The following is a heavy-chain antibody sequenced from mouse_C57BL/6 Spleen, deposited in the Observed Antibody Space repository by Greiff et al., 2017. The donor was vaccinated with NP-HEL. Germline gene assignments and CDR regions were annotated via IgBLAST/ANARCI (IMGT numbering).Heavy chain of an antibody. CDR1: GYAFSSSW. Sequence: QVQLQQSGPELVKPGASVKISCKASGYAFSSSWMNWVKQRPGKGLEWIGRIYPGDGDTNYNGKFKGKATLTADKSSSTAYMQLSSLTSEDSAVYFCAPGGYGSSPYYYAMDYWGQGTSVTVSS. V-gene: IGHV1-82*01. CDR2: IYPGDGDT. J-gene: IGHJ4*01. CDR3: APGGYGSSPYYYAMDY. D-gene: IGHD1-1*01.